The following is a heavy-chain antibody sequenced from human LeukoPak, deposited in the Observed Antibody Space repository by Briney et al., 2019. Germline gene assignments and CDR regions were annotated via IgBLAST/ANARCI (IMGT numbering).Heavy chain of an antibody. CDR3: AREFKDTAMVAYYFDY. V-gene: IGHV3-33*01. CDR2: IWYDGSNK. CDR1: GFTFSSYG. J-gene: IGHJ4*02. D-gene: IGHD5-18*01. Sequence: GGSLRLSCAASGFTFSSYGMHWVRQAPGKGLEWVAVIWYDGSNKYYADSVKGRFTISRDNSKNTLYLQMNSLRAEDTAVYYCAREFKDTAMVAYYFDYWGQGTLVTVSS.